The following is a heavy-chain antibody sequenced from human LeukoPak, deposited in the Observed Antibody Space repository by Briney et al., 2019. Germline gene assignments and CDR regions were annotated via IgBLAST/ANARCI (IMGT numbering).Heavy chain of an antibody. CDR1: GGSISSYY. D-gene: IGHD5-12*01. Sequence: PSETLSLTCTVSGGSISSYYWSWIRQPPGKGLEWIGYIYYSRSTNYNPSLKSRVTISVDTSKNQFSLKLSSVTAADTGVYYCARTLVATRPRNYYYYMDVWGKGTTVTVSS. V-gene: IGHV4-59*01. CDR2: IYYSRST. CDR3: ARTLVATRPRNYYYYMDV. J-gene: IGHJ6*03.